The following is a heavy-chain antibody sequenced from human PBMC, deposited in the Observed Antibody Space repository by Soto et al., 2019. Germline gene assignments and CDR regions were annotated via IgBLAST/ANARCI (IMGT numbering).Heavy chain of an antibody. J-gene: IGHJ6*02. CDR1: GGTFSSYA. CDR2: IIPIFGTA. CDR3: ARGAGSGSYYPLFGGMDV. V-gene: IGHV1-69*06. D-gene: IGHD1-26*01. Sequence: QVQLVQSGAEVKKPGSSVKLSCKASGGTFSSYAISWVRQAPGQGLEWMGGIIPIFGTANYAQKFQGRVTITADKSTSTAYMELSSLRSEDTAVYYCARGAGSGSYYPLFGGMDVWGQGTTVTVSS.